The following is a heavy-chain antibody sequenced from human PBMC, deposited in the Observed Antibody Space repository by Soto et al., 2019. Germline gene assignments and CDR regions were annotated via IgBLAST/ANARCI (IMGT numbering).Heavy chain of an antibody. V-gene: IGHV4-61*01. CDR1: GRSISSVNYY. J-gene: IGHJ6*02. D-gene: IGHD3-9*01. CDR2: VYSGGGT. Sequence: SETLSLTCTVSGRSISSVNYYWSWIRQPPGKGLEWIGYVYSGGGTNYSPSFMGRVTISVDTTDNQFSLKLNSVTAADTAVYYCAREKTPMSPHYFYYGMDVWGQGTTVTVSS. CDR3: AREKTPMSPHYFYYGMDV.